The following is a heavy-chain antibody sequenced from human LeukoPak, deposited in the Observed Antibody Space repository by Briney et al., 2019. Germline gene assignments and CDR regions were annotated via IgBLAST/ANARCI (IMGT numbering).Heavy chain of an antibody. CDR1: GVSISSGGYY. V-gene: IGHV4-31*03. CDR3: ATGVTMIVR. Sequence: PSETLSLTCTVSGVSISSGGYYWSWIRQHPGKGLEWTGYIYYSGSTYYNPSLKSRVTISVDTSKNQFSLKLSSVTAADTAVYYCATGVTMIVRWSQGTLVTVSS. D-gene: IGHD3-22*01. CDR2: IYYSGST. J-gene: IGHJ4*02.